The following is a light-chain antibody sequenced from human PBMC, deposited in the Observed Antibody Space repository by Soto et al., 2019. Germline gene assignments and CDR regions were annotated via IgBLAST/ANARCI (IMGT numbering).Light chain of an antibody. CDR1: RTINTY. J-gene: IGKJ4*01. V-gene: IGKV1-39*01. Sequence: DVRMTQSPSSLSASVGDTITITCRASRTINTYLNWFQQKPGEPPRLLIYGASTLHDGVPSRFSGSGSGADFTLXXXXXXXEDFASYHCXXXXXXISFGG. CDR2: GAS. CDR3: XXXXXXIS.